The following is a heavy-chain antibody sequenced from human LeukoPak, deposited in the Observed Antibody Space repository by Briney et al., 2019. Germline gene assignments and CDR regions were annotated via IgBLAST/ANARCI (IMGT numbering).Heavy chain of an antibody. V-gene: IGHV1-69*13. CDR3: ARVTRGEAAAGILY. CDR2: IIPIFGTA. Sequence: GASVKVSCKASGGTFSSYAISWVRQAPGQGLEWMGGIIPIFGTANYAQKFRGRVTITADESTSTAYMELSSLRSDDTAVYYCARVTRGEAAAGILYWGQGTLVTVSS. CDR1: GGTFSSYA. D-gene: IGHD6-13*01. J-gene: IGHJ4*02.